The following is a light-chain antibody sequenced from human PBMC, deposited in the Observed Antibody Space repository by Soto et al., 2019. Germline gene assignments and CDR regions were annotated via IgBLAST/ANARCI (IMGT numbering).Light chain of an antibody. CDR2: GAS. CDR1: QTVSSSY. CDR3: HQYGGSPTWT. Sequence: EIVLTQSPCTLSLSPGERATLSCRASQTVSSSYLAWYQQKPGQAPRLLMYGASSRATGIPDRFSGSGSGTDFSLTISRLEPEDFAVYYCHQYGGSPTWTFGQGTKVENK. V-gene: IGKV3-20*01. J-gene: IGKJ1*01.